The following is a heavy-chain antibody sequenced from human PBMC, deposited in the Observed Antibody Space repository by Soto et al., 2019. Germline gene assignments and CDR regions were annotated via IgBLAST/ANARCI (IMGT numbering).Heavy chain of an antibody. CDR2: INPFDGSR. CDR3: SRVDPGKTSPFAP. CDR1: GYIFTSYY. V-gene: IGHV1-46*03. D-gene: IGHD5-12*01. Sequence: ASVKVSCKASGYIFTSYYLHWVRQAPGQGLEWMGWINPFDGSRMFAQSFQGRVTFTRDTSTSTVYMELSGLRSDDTAVYYCSRVDPGKTSPFAPGGQGPLVTVSS. J-gene: IGHJ5*02.